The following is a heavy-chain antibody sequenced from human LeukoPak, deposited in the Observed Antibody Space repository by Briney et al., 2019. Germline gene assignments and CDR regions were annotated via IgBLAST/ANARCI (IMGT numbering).Heavy chain of an antibody. CDR1: GGSFSGYY. J-gene: IGHJ4*02. CDR2: INHSGST. Sequence: KPSETLSLTCAVYGGSFSGYYWSWIRQLPGKGLEWIGEINHSGSTNYNPSLKSRVTISVDTSKNQFSLKLSSVTAADTAVYYCARVIAVAGTLSDYWGQGTLVTVSS. CDR3: ARVIAVAGTLSDY. V-gene: IGHV4-34*01. D-gene: IGHD6-19*01.